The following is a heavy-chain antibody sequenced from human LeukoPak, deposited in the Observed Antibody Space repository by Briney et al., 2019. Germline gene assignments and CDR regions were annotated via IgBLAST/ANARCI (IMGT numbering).Heavy chain of an antibody. D-gene: IGHD7-27*01. J-gene: IGHJ6*03. Sequence: GGSLRLSCAASGFTFSGSAMYWVRQASGKGLEWVGRIRSEANSYATAYAASVKGRFTISRDDSKNTVYLQMNSLKTEDTAVYYCTRHWGTGYYYYYMDVWGKGTTVTVSS. CDR3: TRHWGTGYYYYYMDV. V-gene: IGHV3-73*01. CDR1: GFTFSGSA. CDR2: IRSEANSYAT.